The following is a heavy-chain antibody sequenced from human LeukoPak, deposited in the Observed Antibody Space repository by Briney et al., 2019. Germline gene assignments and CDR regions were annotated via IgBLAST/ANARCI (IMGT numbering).Heavy chain of an antibody. CDR2: IYYSGST. Sequence: SQTLSLTCTVSGGSISSGDYYWSWIRQPPGKGLEWIGYIYYSGSTYYNPSLKSRVTMSVDTSKNQFSLKLSSVTAADTAVYYCARCTLIALELGWFDPWGQGTLVTVSS. J-gene: IGHJ5*02. V-gene: IGHV4-30-4*01. D-gene: IGHD6-19*01. CDR1: GGSISSGDYY. CDR3: ARCTLIALELGWFDP.